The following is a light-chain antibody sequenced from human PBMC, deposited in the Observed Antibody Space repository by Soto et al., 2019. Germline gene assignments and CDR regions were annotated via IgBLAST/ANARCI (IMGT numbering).Light chain of an antibody. V-gene: IGKV3D-15*01. CDR2: GAS. Sequence: EIVMTQSPATLSVSPGERSTLSCRSSRSVSSNLAWYQQKPGQAPRLLIYGASSRATGIPDRFSGSGSGTDFTLTISDVQPEDFAVYYCHQRQSWPRTFGQGTKVDIK. CDR3: HQRQSWPRT. CDR1: RSVSSN. J-gene: IGKJ1*01.